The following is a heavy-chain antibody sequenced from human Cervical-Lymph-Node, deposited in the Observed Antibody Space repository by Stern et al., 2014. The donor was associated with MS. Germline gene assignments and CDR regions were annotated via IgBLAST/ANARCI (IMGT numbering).Heavy chain of an antibody. J-gene: IGHJ4*02. Sequence: VQLVESGAEVKKPGSSVKVSCKASGDTFSSYAINWVRQVPGQGLEWMGRISPCFGTTNYAQKFQGRVTITADKSTNTAYMELMTLRSEDTAVYYCARGGGLVGYFDYWGQGTLVSVSS. CDR3: ARGGGLVGYFDY. V-gene: IGHV1-69*06. CDR1: GDTFSSYA. D-gene: IGHD1-26*01. CDR2: ISPCFGTT.